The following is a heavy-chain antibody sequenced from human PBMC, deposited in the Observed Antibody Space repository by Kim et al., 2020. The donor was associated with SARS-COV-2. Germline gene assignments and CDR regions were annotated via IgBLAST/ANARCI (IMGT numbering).Heavy chain of an antibody. CDR1: GFTVSSNY. J-gene: IGHJ4*02. CDR2: IYSGGST. V-gene: IGHV3-53*01. Sequence: GGSLRLSCAASGFTVSSNYMSWVRQAPGKGLEWVSVIYSGGSTYYADSVKGRFTISRDNSKNTLYLQMNSLRAEDTAVYYCARVGYSGYDSWDYWGQGTLVTVSS. D-gene: IGHD5-12*01. CDR3: ARVGYSGYDSWDY.